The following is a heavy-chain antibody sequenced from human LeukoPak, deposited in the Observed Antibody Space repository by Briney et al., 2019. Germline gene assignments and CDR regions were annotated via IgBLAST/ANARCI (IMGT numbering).Heavy chain of an antibody. CDR1: GFSFSTSW. CDR2: IGLDGIDT. J-gene: IGHJ4*02. D-gene: IGHD1-1*01. Sequence: PGGSLRLSCEASGFSFSTSWMTWVRQAPGKGLQWVASIGLDGIDTRYADFVKGRFAVCRDNAKRSLYLQMYSLTVDDTAVYYCARDGNAGNDFDYWGQGTLVTVSS. CDR3: ARDGNAGNDFDY. V-gene: IGHV3-7*01.